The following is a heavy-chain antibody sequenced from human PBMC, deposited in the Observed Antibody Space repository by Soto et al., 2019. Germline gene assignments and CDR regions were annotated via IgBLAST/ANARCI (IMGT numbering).Heavy chain of an antibody. Sequence: EVQLLESGGGLVQPGGSLRLSCAVSGFSFSTYAMSWVRQAPGKGLAWVSGISAGGGNTYYADSVRGRFTISRDNSKDTLYLQITSLRAEDTAFYYCAKHAEYQLVSWFDPWGQGNLGTVSS. CDR2: ISAGGGNT. CDR3: AKHAEYQLVSWFDP. V-gene: IGHV3-23*01. D-gene: IGHD2-2*01. J-gene: IGHJ5*02. CDR1: GFSFSTYA.